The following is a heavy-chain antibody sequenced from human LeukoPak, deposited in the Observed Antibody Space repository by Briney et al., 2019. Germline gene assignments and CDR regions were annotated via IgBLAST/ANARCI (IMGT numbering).Heavy chain of an antibody. CDR2: IYSSGIT. CDR1: GGSINSYY. J-gene: IGHJ4*02. V-gene: IGHV4-4*07. CDR3: ARDTWEGSGSYWAD. Sequence: PSETLSVTCSVSGGSINSYYWSWIRRPDGKGLEWIGRIYSSGITNYSPSLKSRVTMSVDTSKNQFSLKLTSVTAADTAVYYCARDTWEGSGSYWADWGQGALVTVSS. D-gene: IGHD3-10*01.